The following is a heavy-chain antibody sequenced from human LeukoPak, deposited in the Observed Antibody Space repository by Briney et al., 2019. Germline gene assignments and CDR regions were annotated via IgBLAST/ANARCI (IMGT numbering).Heavy chain of an antibody. V-gene: IGHV4-34*01. CDR3: ARGLKGYCSSTSCYPYWKSAFDI. J-gene: IGHJ3*02. CDR2: INHSGNT. CDR1: GGSFSGYY. D-gene: IGHD2-2*01. Sequence: PSETLSLTCAVYGGSFSGYYWSWIRQPPGKGLEWIGEINHSGNTNYNPSLKSRVTISVDTSKNQFSLKLSSVTAADTAVYYCARGLKGYCSSTSCYPYWKSAFDIWGQGTMVTVSS.